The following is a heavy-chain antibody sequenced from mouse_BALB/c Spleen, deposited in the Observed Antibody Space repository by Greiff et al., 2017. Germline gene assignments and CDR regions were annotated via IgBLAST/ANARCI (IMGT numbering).Heavy chain of an antibody. J-gene: IGHJ4*01. V-gene: IGHV1S81*02. CDR1: GYTFTSYW. CDR3: ASPDGYYGVYYAMDY. Sequence: QVQLKQSGAELVKPGASVKLSCKASGYTFTSYWMHWVKQRPGQGLEWIGEINPSNGRTNYNEKFKSKATLTVDKSSSTAYMQLSSLTSEDSAVYYCASPDGYYGVYYAMDYWGQGTSVTVSS. CDR2: INPSNGRT. D-gene: IGHD2-3*01.